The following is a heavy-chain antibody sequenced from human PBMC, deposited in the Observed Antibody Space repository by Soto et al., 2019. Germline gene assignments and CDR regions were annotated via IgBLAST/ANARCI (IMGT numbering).Heavy chain of an antibody. D-gene: IGHD3-16*01. CDR1: GFTFSSYA. Sequence: GESLKISCAASGFTFSSYAMSWVRQAPGKGLEWVSAISGSGGSTYYADSVKGRFTISRDNSKDTLYLQMNSLRAEDTAVYYCTLWAPLSDYWGQGTLVTVS. CDR2: ISGSGGST. J-gene: IGHJ4*02. CDR3: TLWAPLSDY. V-gene: IGHV3-23*01.